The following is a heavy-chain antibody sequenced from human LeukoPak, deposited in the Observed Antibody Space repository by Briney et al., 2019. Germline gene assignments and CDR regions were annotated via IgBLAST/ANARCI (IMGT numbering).Heavy chain of an antibody. CDR3: ARARAYGSSWYYFDY. V-gene: IGHV4-30-4*08. CDR2: THYSGIT. Sequence: SETLSLTCTVSGGSISSGDYYWSWIRQPPGKGLEWIGHTHYSGITYYSPSLKSRLTISVDTSKNQFSLKLSSVTAADTAVYHCARARAYGSSWYYFDYWGQGTLVTVSS. D-gene: IGHD6-13*01. J-gene: IGHJ4*02. CDR1: GGSISSGDYY.